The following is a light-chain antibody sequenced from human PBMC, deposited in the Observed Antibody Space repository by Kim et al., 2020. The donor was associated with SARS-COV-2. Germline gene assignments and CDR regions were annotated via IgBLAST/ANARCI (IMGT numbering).Light chain of an antibody. Sequence: ASVNLTCTLSSGHSSYAIAWLQQQPEKGPRYLMKVNSDGSHTRGDGIPDRFSGSSSGDARYLSISNLQSEDEADFYCQTWGTGFVVFGRGTKVTVL. V-gene: IGLV4-69*01. CDR2: VNSDGSH. J-gene: IGLJ6*01. CDR3: QTWGTGFVV. CDR1: SGHSSYA.